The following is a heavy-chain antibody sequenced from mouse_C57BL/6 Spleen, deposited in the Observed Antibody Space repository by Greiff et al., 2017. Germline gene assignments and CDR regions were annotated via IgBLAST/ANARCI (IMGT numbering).Heavy chain of an antibody. CDR1: GYTFTDYE. CDR3: TRSSYYYGSSPRV. Sequence: VQRVESGAELVRPGASVTLSCKASGYTFTDYEMHWVKQTPVHGLEWIGAIDPETGGTAYNQKFKGKAILTADKSSSTAYMELRSLTSEDSAVYYCTRSSYYYGSSPRVWGTGTTVTVSS. J-gene: IGHJ1*03. D-gene: IGHD1-1*01. CDR2: IDPETGGT. V-gene: IGHV1-15*01.